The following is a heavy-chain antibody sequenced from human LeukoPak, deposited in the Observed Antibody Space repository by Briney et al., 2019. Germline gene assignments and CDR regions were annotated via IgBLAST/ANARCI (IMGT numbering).Heavy chain of an antibody. Sequence: SETLSLTGAVSGGSISSSNWGSWVRQPPGKGLEGIGEIYHSGSTNYNPSRKSRVTISVDKSKNQFSLKLSSVTAAATAVYSCATGHYYDSSGYYSAWLDTWGQGTLVTVSS. CDR3: ATGHYYDSSGYYSAWLDT. D-gene: IGHD3-22*01. CDR2: IYHSGST. CDR1: GGSISSSNW. V-gene: IGHV4-4*02. J-gene: IGHJ5*02.